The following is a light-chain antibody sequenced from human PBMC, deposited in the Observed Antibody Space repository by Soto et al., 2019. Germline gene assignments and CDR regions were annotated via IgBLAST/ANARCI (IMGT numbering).Light chain of an antibody. CDR2: DAS. Sequence: DIQMTQSPSSLSASVGDRVTITCRASQSISRWLAWYQEKPGKAPKVLIYDASNLESGFPSRFSGSGSGTEFTLTISRLQPDDFATYYCQQYSSYWTFGQGTKVDIK. V-gene: IGKV1-5*01. J-gene: IGKJ1*01. CDR3: QQYSSYWT. CDR1: QSISRW.